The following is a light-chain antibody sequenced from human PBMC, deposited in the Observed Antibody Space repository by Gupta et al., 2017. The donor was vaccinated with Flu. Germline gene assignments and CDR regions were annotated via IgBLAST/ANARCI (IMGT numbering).Light chain of an antibody. CDR3: QSEDTPETYVV. Sequence: SELTQPPLGYVSPGQTARITCSGDALPNQLAYWYHQKPGPAPVLGRSEDIERPSGIPERFSGSTSGNTATFTITGVQAEDEADYYCQSEDTPETYVVFGGGTKLTVL. CDR1: ALPNQL. V-gene: IGLV3-25*03. CDR2: EDI. J-gene: IGLJ2*01.